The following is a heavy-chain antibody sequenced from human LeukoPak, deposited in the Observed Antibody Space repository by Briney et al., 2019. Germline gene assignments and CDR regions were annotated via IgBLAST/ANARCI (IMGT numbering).Heavy chain of an antibody. V-gene: IGHV3-21*01. Sequence: GGSLRLSCAASGFTFSSYAMSWVRQAPGKGLEWVSSISSSSSYIYYADSVKGRFTISRDNAKNSLYLQMNSLRAEDTAVYYCAELGITMIGGVWGKGTTVTISS. CDR1: GFTFSSYA. CDR2: ISSSSSYI. CDR3: AELGITMIGGV. J-gene: IGHJ6*04. D-gene: IGHD3-10*02.